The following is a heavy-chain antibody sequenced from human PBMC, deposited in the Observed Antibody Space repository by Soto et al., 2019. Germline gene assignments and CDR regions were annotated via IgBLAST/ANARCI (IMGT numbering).Heavy chain of an antibody. D-gene: IGHD3-3*01. V-gene: IGHV3-30-3*01. CDR2: ISYDGSNK. CDR3: ARDHTIFGVVNILCYYYYGMDV. CDR1: GFTFSSYA. J-gene: IGHJ6*01. Sequence: ESGGGVVPPGRSLRLSCAASGFTFSSYAMHWVRQAPGRGLEWVAVISYDGSNKYYADSVKGRFTISRDNSKNTLYLQMNSLRAEDTAVYYCARDHTIFGVVNILCYYYYGMDVWGQGNTVTVSS.